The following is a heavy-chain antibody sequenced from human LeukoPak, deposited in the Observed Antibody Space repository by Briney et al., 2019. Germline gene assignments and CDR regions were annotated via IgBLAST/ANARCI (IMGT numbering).Heavy chain of an antibody. CDR2: ISGSGGTT. CDR3: ALLLWFGDRKALDY. V-gene: IGHV3-23*01. Sequence: GGSLRLSCAASGFTFITCAMSWVRQAPGKGLEWVSMISGSGGTTNYADSVKGRFTISRDNSKSTLYLQMNSLRAEDTAIYYCALLLWFGDRKALDYWGQGTLVTVSS. CDR1: GFTFITCA. D-gene: IGHD3-10*01. J-gene: IGHJ4*02.